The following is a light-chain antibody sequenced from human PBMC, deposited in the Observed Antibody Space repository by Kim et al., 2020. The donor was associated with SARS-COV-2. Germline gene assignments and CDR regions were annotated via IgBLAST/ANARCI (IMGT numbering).Light chain of an antibody. J-gene: IGLJ3*02. Sequence: QPVLPLPSSLSASPGASASLTCILRSGIIVDNYMIYWYQQKPGSPPQYLLRYKSDSEKQQGSGVPSRFSGSKDASANAGSLLISGLQSEDEADYYCMIWHRKAWGFGGGAKVTDL. V-gene: IGLV5-45*02. CDR1: SGIIVDNYM. CDR2: YKSDSEK. CDR3: MIWHRKAWG.